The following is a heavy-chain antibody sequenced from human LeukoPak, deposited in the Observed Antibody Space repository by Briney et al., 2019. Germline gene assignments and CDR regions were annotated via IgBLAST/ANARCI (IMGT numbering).Heavy chain of an antibody. J-gene: IGHJ6*02. CDR3: ARGRYYGMDV. CDR2: MNSDGSGT. Sequence: GGSLRLSCAASGFTFSTYWMHWVRQAPGKGLVWVSGMNSDGSGTSYADSVKGRFTISRDNAKNTLSLQVNSLRAEDTAVYSCARGRYYGMDVWGQGTTVTVSS. CDR1: GFTFSTYW. V-gene: IGHV3-74*01.